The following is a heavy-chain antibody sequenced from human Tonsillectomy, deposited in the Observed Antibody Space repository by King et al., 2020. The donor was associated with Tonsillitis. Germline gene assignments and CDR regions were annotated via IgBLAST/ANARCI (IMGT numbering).Heavy chain of an antibody. CDR3: ARGVGGWFLGYFDY. CDR1: GYNFNREW. CDR2: IYIGDSDT. V-gene: IGHV5-51*03. D-gene: IGHD6-19*01. Sequence: IQLVQSGAEVRKPGESLKISCQASGYNFNREWIAWVRQLPGKGLEWMGIIYIGDSDTKYSPSFQGQVTISADKSISTAYLQWTSLKASDTAIYYCARGVGGWFLGYFDYWGPGTLVTVSP. J-gene: IGHJ4*02.